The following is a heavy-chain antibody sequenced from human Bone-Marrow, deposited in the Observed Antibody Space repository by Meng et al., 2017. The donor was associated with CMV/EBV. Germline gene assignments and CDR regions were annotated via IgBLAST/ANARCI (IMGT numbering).Heavy chain of an antibody. V-gene: IGHV3-30-3*01. D-gene: IGHD3-22*01. J-gene: IGHJ4*02. CDR1: TLRRYA. CDR2: ISYDGSNK. CDR3: ARDPGGAYYYDSSGYLDY. Sequence: TLRRYAMHWVRQAPGKGLEWVAVISYDGSNKYYADSVKGRFTISRDNSKNTLYLQMNSLRAEDTAVYYCARDPGGAYYYDSSGYLDYWGQGTLVTVSS.